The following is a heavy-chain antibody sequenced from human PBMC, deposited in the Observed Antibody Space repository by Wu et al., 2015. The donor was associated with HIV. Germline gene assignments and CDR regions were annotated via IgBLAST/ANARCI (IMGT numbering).Heavy chain of an antibody. CDR3: ATEGVQSPFYYFDY. CDR2: IIPIFGTA. J-gene: IGHJ4*02. Sequence: QVQLVQSGAEVKKPGSSVKVSCKASGGTFSSYAISWVRQAPGQGLEWMGGIIPIFGTANYAQKFQGRVTITADESTSTAYMELSSLRSEDTAVYYCATEGVQSPFYYFDYWGQGTLVTVSS. CDR1: GGTFSSYA. V-gene: IGHV1-69*12. D-gene: IGHD3-10*01.